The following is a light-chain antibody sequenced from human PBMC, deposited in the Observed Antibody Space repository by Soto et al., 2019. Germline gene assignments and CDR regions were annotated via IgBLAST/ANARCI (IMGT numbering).Light chain of an antibody. Sequence: EIVLTQSPGTLSLSPGERATLSCRASQSVSSSYLAWYQQKPGQAPRLLIYGAFHRATGIPDSFSGSGSGTDFTLTISRLEGEDFAVYYCQHYGSSRVTFGPGTKVDIK. CDR2: GAF. CDR1: QSVSSSY. CDR3: QHYGSSRVT. J-gene: IGKJ3*01. V-gene: IGKV3-20*01.